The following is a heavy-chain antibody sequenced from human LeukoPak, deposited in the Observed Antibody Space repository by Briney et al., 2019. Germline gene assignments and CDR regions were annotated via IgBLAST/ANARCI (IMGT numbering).Heavy chain of an antibody. Sequence: GGSLRLSCAASGFTFSDYYMSWIRQAPGKGLEWVSYISSSGSTIYYADSVKGRFTISRDNAKNSLYLQMDSLRAEDTAVYYCARDGPTYYYYMDVWGKGTTVTVSS. CDR2: ISSSGSTI. V-gene: IGHV3-11*04. CDR1: GFTFSDYY. J-gene: IGHJ6*03. CDR3: ARDGPTYYYYMDV.